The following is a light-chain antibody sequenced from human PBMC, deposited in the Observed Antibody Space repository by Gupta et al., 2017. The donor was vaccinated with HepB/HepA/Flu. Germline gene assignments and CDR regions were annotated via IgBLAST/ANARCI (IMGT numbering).Light chain of an antibody. CDR3: QQRNNWPLT. V-gene: IGKV3D-11*02. J-gene: IGKJ4*01. CDR1: QSISYY. Sequence: EVVLSQSPDPLSLSPGARATLSCRASQSISYYLAWYQQKPGQSPRLLIYDASKRATGIPARFSGSGPGTDLDCTLTISSLEPEDFAVYYGQQRNNWPLTFGGGTKVEIK. CDR2: DAS.